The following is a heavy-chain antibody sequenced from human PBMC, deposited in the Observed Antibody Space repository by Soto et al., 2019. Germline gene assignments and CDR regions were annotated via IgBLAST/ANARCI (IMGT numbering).Heavy chain of an antibody. CDR2: IYYSGST. CDR3: AHSLIGYYYDSSGSNWFDP. V-gene: IGHV4-59*01. D-gene: IGHD3-22*01. CDR1: GGSISSYY. Sequence: SETLSLTCTVSGGSISSYYWNWIKQPPGKGLEWIGYIYYSGSTNYNPSLKSRVTITKDTSKNQVVLTMTNMDPVDTATYYCAHSLIGYYYDSSGSNWFDPWGQGTLVTVSS. J-gene: IGHJ5*02.